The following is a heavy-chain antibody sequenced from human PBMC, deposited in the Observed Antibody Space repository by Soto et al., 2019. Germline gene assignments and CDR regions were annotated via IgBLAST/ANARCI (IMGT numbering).Heavy chain of an antibody. D-gene: IGHD6-19*01. CDR3: ARDLSGSSGWYDTLYYYYYGMDG. Sequence: ASVKVSCKASGYTFTSYYMHWVRPPPGQGLERMGIINPSGGSTSYAQKFQGRVTMTRDTSTSTVYMELSSLRSEDTAVYYCARDLSGSSGWYDTLYYYYYGMDGWGQGNTGT. J-gene: IGHJ6*02. CDR1: GYTFTSYY. CDR2: INPSGGST. V-gene: IGHV1-46*01.